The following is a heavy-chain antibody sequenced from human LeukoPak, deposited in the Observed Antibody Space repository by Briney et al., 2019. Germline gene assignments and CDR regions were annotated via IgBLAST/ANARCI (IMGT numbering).Heavy chain of an antibody. J-gene: IGHJ6*03. V-gene: IGHV3-33*01. Sequence: PGGSLGLSCAASGFSLSNYGMHWVRQAPGKGLEWVAALLYDGNTKHYADSVKGRFTISRDISKNTFYLQMNILTVEDTAVYYCARDHRPEIQYYYMDVWGKGTTVAVSS. D-gene: IGHD1-14*01. CDR3: ARDHRPEIQYYYMDV. CDR2: LLYDGNTK. CDR1: GFSLSNYG.